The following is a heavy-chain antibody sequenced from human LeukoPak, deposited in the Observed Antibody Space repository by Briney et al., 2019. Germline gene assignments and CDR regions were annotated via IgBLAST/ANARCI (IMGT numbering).Heavy chain of an antibody. CDR3: ARLRLVLRGINWFDP. V-gene: IGHV4-34*01. J-gene: IGHJ5*02. D-gene: IGHD3-10*01. CDR1: GGSFSGYY. Sequence: SETLSLTCAVYGGSFSGYYWSWIRQPPGKGLEWIGEINHSGSTNYNPSLKSRVTISVDTSKNQFSLKLSSVTAADTAVYYCARLRLVLRGINWFDPWGQGTLVTVSS. CDR2: INHSGST.